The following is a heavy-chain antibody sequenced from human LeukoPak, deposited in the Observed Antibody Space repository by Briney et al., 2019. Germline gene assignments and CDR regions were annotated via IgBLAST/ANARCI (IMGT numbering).Heavy chain of an antibody. CDR2: ISSSGSTI. CDR3: ARENSSGCDY. Sequence: GGSLRLSCAASGFTFSSYETNWVRQAPGKGLEWVSYISSSGSTIYYADSVKGRFTISRDNAKNTLYLQMNSLRAEDTAVYYCARENSSGCDYWGQGTLVTVSS. D-gene: IGHD6-19*01. V-gene: IGHV3-48*03. J-gene: IGHJ4*02. CDR1: GFTFSSYE.